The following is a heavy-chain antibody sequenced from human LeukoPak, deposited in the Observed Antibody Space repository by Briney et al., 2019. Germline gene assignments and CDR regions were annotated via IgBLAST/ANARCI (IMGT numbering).Heavy chain of an antibody. V-gene: IGHV1-2*02. CDR2: INGNDGST. Sequence: SVKVSCKASGYTFDNFYIHWVRQAPGQGPEWMGWINGNDGSTNYAQKFQGRVTMTRVTAISTVYMDLSGLRPDDTAIYYCARDEGSTYNQLDYWGQGTLVTVSS. CDR3: ARDEGSTYNQLDY. D-gene: IGHD1-14*01. J-gene: IGHJ4*02. CDR1: GYTFDNFY.